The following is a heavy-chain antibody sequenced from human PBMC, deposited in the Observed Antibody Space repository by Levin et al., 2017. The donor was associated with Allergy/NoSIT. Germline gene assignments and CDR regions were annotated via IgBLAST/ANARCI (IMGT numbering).Heavy chain of an antibody. Sequence: NPSETLSLTCTVSGGSISGYYWSWLRQPPGKGLEWIGYILYSGSTNYNPSPKSRVSISVDTSKNQFSLKLNSVTAADTAVYYCAKKGYDFRGGYYYWYFDPWGRGTLVTVSS. V-gene: IGHV4-59*01. CDR2: ILYSGST. D-gene: IGHD3-3*01. CDR3: AKKGYDFRGGYYYWYFDP. J-gene: IGHJ2*01. CDR1: GGSISGYY.